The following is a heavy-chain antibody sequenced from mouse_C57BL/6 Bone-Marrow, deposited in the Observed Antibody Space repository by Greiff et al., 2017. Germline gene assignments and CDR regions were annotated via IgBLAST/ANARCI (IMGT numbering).Heavy chain of an antibody. D-gene: IGHD2-2*01. J-gene: IGHJ4*01. CDR1: GFNIKNTY. V-gene: IGHV14-3*01. Sequence: VPLQQSVAELVRPGASVKLSCTASGFNIKNTYMHWVKQRPEQGLEWLGRIDPAHGNTKYAPKFQGKATITADTSSNTAYLPLSSLTSEDTAIYYCAGGNDVLYAMDYWGQGTSVTVSS. CDR3: AGGNDVLYAMDY. CDR2: IDPAHGNT.